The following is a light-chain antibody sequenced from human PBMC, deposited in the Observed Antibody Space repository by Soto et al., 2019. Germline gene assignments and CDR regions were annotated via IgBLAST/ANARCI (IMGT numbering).Light chain of an antibody. V-gene: IGKV3-20*01. CDR2: GAS. CDR3: QQYGSSPELT. J-gene: IGKJ4*01. Sequence: EIVLTQSPGTLSLSPGERATLSRRASQSVSSSYLAWYQQKPGQAPRLLIYGASSRATGIPDRFSGSGSGTDFTLTISRLEPEDFAVYYCQQYGSSPELTFGEGTKVEIK. CDR1: QSVSSSY.